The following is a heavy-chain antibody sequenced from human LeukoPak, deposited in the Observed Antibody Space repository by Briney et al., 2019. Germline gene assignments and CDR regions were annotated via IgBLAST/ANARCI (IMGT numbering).Heavy chain of an antibody. CDR3: ARPPYSGGWYLMF. CDR2: VRQDGSET. V-gene: IGHV3-7*01. CDR1: GLSFSSYA. D-gene: IGHD6-19*01. J-gene: IGHJ4*02. Sequence: PGGSLRLSCAVSGLSFSSYAFHWVRQPPGKGLEWVANVRQDGSETYYVDSVKGRFTISRDNTKNSLYLQMNSLRAEDTAVYYCARPPYSGGWYLMFWGQGTLVTVSS.